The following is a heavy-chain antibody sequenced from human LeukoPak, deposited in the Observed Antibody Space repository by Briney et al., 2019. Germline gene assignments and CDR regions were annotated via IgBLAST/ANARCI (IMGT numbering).Heavy chain of an antibody. CDR2: TSYGGRNE. CDR3: ARNKPITGFFGMDV. V-gene: IGHV3-30*03. Sequence: GRSLRLACATHGLSFSNYGNHWVRQPPPQGMERAEVTSYGGRNEYYTESVKGRFTISRDKSKTTLHLKMNSLRAEDTAVYYCARNKPITGFFGMDVWGQGTTVTVSS. D-gene: IGHD1-20*01. J-gene: IGHJ6*02. CDR1: GLSFSNYG.